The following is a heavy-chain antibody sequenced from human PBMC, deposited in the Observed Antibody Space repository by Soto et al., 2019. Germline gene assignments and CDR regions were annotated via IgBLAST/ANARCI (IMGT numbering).Heavy chain of an antibody. CDR2: IRPSDGNT. D-gene: IGHD2-21*01. J-gene: IGHJ4*02. V-gene: IGHV1-18*01. CDR3: ARDWASSAVPTIADI. Sequence: QVLLVQSGAEVKMPGALVEVSCKASGYNFITYGISWFRQAPGQGLEWMGWIRPSDGNTKYAQKFQHRITMTTDTSASTAYMDLRSLRYDDTAVYYCARDWASSAVPTIADIWGQGTLVTVSP. CDR1: GYNFITYG.